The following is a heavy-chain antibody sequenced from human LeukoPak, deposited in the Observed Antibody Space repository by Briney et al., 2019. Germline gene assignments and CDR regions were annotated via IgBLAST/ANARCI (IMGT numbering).Heavy chain of an antibody. CDR3: AKASAYCSSTSCYRWSEFDY. V-gene: IGHV3-23*01. D-gene: IGHD2-2*01. J-gene: IGHJ4*02. CDR1: GFTFSSYA. Sequence: GGSLRLSCAASGFTFSSYAMSWVRQAPGKGLEWVSAISGSGGSTYYADSVKGRFTISRDNSKNTLYLQMNSLRAEDTAVYYCAKASAYCSSTSCYRWSEFDYWGQGTLVTVSS. CDR2: ISGSGGST.